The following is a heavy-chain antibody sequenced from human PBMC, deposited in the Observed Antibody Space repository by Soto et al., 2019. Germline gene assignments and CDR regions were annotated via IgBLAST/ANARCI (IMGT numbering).Heavy chain of an antibody. CDR3: ASRYGSCFDY. D-gene: IGHD4-17*01. J-gene: IGHJ4*02. CDR2: IYHSGST. CDR1: GGSISSYY. V-gene: IGHV4-59*08. Sequence: QVQLQESGPGLVKPSETLSLTCTVSGGSISSYYWRWIRQPPGKGLEWIGYIYHSGSTNYHPTLQSRVTKAVDTSKHQFSLKLTSVTDAVTAVYYCASRYGSCFDYCVQGTLVTVSS.